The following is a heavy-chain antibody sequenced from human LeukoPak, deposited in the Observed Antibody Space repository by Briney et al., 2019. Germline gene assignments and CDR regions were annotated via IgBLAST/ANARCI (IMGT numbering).Heavy chain of an antibody. CDR1: GGSISSSSYY. J-gene: IGHJ4*02. CDR3: ARGTSDY. CDR2: IYHSGST. D-gene: IGHD1-7*01. V-gene: IGHV4-39*02. Sequence: SETLSLTCTVSGGSISSSSYYWGWIRQPPGKGLEWIGSIYHSGSTYYNPSLKSRVTISVDTSENHFSLKLSSVTAADTAVYYCARGTSDYWGQGTLVTVSS.